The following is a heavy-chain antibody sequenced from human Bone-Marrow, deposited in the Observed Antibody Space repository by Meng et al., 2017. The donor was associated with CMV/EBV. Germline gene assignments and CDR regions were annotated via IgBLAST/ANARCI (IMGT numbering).Heavy chain of an antibody. CDR2: INPDTGDT. Sequence: ASVKVSCKASGYTFTGYYIHWVRQAPGQGLEWMGWINPDTGDTNCTQNFQGRVTMTRDTSISTAYMELTSLTSDDTAVYYCGRDVTASASLDYWGQGALVTVSS. D-gene: IGHD6-13*01. CDR3: GRDVTASASLDY. J-gene: IGHJ4*02. V-gene: IGHV1-2*02. CDR1: GYTFTGYY.